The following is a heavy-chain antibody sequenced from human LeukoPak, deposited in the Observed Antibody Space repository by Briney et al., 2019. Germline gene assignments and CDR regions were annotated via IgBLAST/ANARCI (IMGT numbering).Heavy chain of an antibody. CDR2: INHSGST. CDR1: GGSFSGYY. D-gene: IGHD1-1*01. Sequence: PSETLSLTCAVYGGSFSGYYWSWIRQPPGKGLEWIGEINHSGSTNYNPSLKSRVTISVDTSKNQFSLKLSSVTAADTAVYYCARVLPPTGRYFDYWGQGTLVTVSS. CDR3: ARVLPPTGRYFDY. J-gene: IGHJ4*02. V-gene: IGHV4-34*01.